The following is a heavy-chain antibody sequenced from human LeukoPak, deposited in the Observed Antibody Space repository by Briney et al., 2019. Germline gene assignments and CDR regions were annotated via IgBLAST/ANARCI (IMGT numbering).Heavy chain of an antibody. J-gene: IGHJ4*02. CDR2: FDPEDGET. D-gene: IGHD2-21*02. V-gene: IGHV1-24*01. Sequence: ASVKVSCKVSGYTLTELSMHWVRQAPGKGLEWMGGFDPEDGETIYAQKFQGRVTMTEDTSTDTAYMELSSLRSEDTAVYYCATVRADPVCGGDCYPFDYWAREPWSPSPQ. CDR1: GYTLTELS. CDR3: ATVRADPVCGGDCYPFDY.